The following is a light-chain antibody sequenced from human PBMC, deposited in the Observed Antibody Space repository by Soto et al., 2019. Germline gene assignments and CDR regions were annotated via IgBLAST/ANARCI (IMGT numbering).Light chain of an antibody. CDR2: GAS. CDR3: HQYNNFWT. Sequence: EIVLAQSPGTLSLSPGERATLSCRASQSVSSRLAWYHQKPGQSPRLLIYGASTRATGIPARFSGSGSGTEFTLTISSLQSEDFGLYYCHQYNNFWTFGQGTKVDIK. V-gene: IGKV3-15*01. J-gene: IGKJ1*01. CDR1: QSVSSR.